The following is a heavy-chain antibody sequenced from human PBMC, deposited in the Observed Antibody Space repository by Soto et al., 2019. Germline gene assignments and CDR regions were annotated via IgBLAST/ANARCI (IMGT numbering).Heavy chain of an antibody. CDR3: AGSSRGGDTAMVEDY. D-gene: IGHD5-18*01. V-gene: IGHV4-34*01. Sequence: SETLSLTCAVYGGSFSGYYWSWIRQPPGKGLEWIGEINHSGSTNYNPSLKSRVTISVDTSKNQFSLKLSSVTAADTAVYYCAGSSRGGDTAMVEDYWGQGTLVTVSS. CDR2: INHSGST. J-gene: IGHJ4*02. CDR1: GGSFSGYY.